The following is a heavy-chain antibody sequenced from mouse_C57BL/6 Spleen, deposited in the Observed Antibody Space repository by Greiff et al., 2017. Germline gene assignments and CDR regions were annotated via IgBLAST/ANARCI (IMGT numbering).Heavy chain of an antibody. D-gene: IGHD1-1*01. CDR1: GFTFTDYY. V-gene: IGHV7-3*01. CDR3: ARYEDYSYYYAMDY. CDR2: IRTKANGYTT. J-gene: IGHJ4*01. Sequence: EVQVVESGGGLVQPGGSLSLSCAASGFTFTDYYMSWVRQPPGKALEWLGFIRTKANGYTTEYSASVKGRFTITRDHTHSILYLKMNALRAEYSATYCCARYEDYSYYYAMDYWGQGTSVTVSS.